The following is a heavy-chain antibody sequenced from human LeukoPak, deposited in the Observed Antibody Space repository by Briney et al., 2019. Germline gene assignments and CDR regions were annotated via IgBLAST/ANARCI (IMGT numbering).Heavy chain of an antibody. CDR2: ITNSGRST. CDR3: AREASGNYYVFDS. D-gene: IGHD1-26*01. J-gene: IGHJ4*02. Sequence: PGGSLRLSCEASGFSFSNYFISWIRQAPGKGLEWVSYITNSGRSTNYADAVKGRFTISRDNTKKSVYLEMTDLRPEGTAVYYCAREASGNYYVFDSWGQGTRVTVSS. CDR1: GFSFSNYF. V-gene: IGHV3-11*04.